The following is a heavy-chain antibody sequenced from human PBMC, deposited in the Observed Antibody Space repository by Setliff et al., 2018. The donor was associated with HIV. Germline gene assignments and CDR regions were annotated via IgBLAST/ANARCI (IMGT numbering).Heavy chain of an antibody. CDR2: IGYDGSST. V-gene: IGHV3-30*02. D-gene: IGHD5-18*01. CDR3: ARGARGYSYG. CDR1: GFTFNTYG. Sequence: PGGSLRLSCAASGFTFNTYGMHWVRQAPGKGLEWLAFIGYDGSSTYYADSVKGRFTISRDNANNSLYLQMNSLRAEDTAVYYCARGARGYSYGWGQGTLVTVSS. J-gene: IGHJ4*02.